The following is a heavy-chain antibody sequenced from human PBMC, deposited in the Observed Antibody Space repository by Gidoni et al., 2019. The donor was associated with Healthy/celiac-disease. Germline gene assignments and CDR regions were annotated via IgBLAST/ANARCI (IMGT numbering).Heavy chain of an antibody. CDR1: GFTFSYDK. J-gene: IGHJ4*02. D-gene: IGHD3-22*01. V-gene: IGHV3-21*01. Sequence: EVQLVESGGGMVKPGGSLSLSCAASGFTFSYDKLNLVRKAPGKGLVWVSAISSSSTYIYYADSGKGRFTISRDNAKNSLYLQMNSLRAEDTAVYYCARVVYYDSSGFAYWGQGTLVTVSS. CDR2: ISSSSTYI. CDR3: ARVVYYDSSGFAY.